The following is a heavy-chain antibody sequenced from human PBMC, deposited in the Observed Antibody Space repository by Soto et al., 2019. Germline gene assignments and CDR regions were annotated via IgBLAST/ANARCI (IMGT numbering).Heavy chain of an antibody. CDR2: IYYSGST. J-gene: IGHJ4*02. Sequence: SETRSLTCAVSGCSISSSSYYWVWIRQPPGKWLEWIGSIYYSGSTYYNPSLKSRVTISVGTSKNQFSLKLSSVTAADTAVYYCARLGDYGDIYYFDYWGQGTLVTVSS. V-gene: IGHV4-39*01. CDR1: GCSISSSSYY. CDR3: ARLGDYGDIYYFDY. D-gene: IGHD4-17*01.